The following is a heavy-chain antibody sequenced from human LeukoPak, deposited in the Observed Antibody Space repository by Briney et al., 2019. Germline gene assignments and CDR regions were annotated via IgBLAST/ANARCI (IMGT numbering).Heavy chain of an antibody. CDR2: ISSSSSTI. Sequence: GGSLRLSCAASGFTFSSYSMNWVRQAPGKGLEWVSYISSSSSTIYYADSVKGRFTVSRDNAKNSLYLQMNSLRAEDTAVYYCARGYCSGGSCYSLSPDYWGQGTLVTVSS. V-gene: IGHV3-48*01. D-gene: IGHD2-15*01. CDR1: GFTFSSYS. CDR3: ARGYCSGGSCYSLSPDY. J-gene: IGHJ4*02.